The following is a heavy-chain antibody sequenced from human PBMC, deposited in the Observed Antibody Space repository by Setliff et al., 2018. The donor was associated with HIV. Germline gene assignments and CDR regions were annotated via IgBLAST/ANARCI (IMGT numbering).Heavy chain of an antibody. CDR2: IETTGTV. CDR1: GDSIRSQF. Sequence: KTSETLSLTCNLSGDSIRSQFWTWIRQTPGKGLEWIASIETTGTVNYSPSLKSRVSISLDPSRSQFSLTLRSVTAADTAVYYCARVPSAGVGGRPDLYHWFDPWGQGTLVTVSS. J-gene: IGHJ5*02. CDR3: ARVPSAGVGGRPDLYHWFDP. D-gene: IGHD3-3*01. V-gene: IGHV4-4*08.